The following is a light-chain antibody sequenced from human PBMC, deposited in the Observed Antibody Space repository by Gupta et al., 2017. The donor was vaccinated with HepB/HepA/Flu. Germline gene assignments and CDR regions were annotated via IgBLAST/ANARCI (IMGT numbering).Light chain of an antibody. V-gene: IGKV4-1*01. CDR1: QSVLYSSNNKNY. Sequence: IVMIQPPDSLAVSLGERATINCKSSQSVLYSSNNKNYLAWYQQKPGQPPKLLIYWASTRESGVPDRFSGSGSGTDFTLTISSLRAEDVAVYYCQQYYSSPQTFGGGTKVEI. J-gene: IGKJ4*01. CDR3: QQYYSSPQT. CDR2: WAS.